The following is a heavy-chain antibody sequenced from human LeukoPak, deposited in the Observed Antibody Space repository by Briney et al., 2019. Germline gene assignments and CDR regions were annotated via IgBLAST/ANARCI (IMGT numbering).Heavy chain of an antibody. CDR3: ATVGYSYGIDY. CDR2: INHSGST. CDR1: GGSFSGYY. J-gene: IGHJ4*02. V-gene: IGHV4-34*01. Sequence: KPSETLSLTCAVYGGSFSGYYWSWIRQPPGKGLEWIGEINHSGSTNYNPSLKSRVTISVDTSKNQFSLKLSSVTAADTAVYYCATVGYSYGIDYWGQGTLVTVSS. D-gene: IGHD5-18*01.